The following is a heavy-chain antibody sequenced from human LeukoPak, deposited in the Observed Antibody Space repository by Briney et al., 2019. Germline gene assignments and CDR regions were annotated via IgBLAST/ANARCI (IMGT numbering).Heavy chain of an antibody. D-gene: IGHD3-22*01. CDR2: IYPGDSDT. J-gene: IGHJ4*02. V-gene: IGHV5-51*01. CDR3: ARQTYYYDSSGYYGKMGFDY. Sequence: GESLKISCKGSGYSFTSYWIGWVRQMPGRGLEWMGIIYPGDSDTRYSPSFQGQVTISADKSISTAYLQWSSLKASDTAMYYCARQTYYYDSSGYYGKMGFDYWGQGTLVTVSS. CDR1: GYSFTSYW.